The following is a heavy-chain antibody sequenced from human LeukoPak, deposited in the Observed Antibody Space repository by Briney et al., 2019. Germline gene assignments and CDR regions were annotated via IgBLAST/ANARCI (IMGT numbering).Heavy chain of an antibody. D-gene: IGHD3-22*01. CDR3: VSDSSGTWPEYLQV. J-gene: IGHJ1*01. CDR1: EFTFSNYW. Sequence: GGSLRLSCAASEFTFSNYWMNWVRQAPGKGLEWVANIKQDGSEKYYVNSVEGRFTISRDNANDSLFLQMNSLRAEDTAVYFCVSDSSGTWPEYLQVWGQGTLVTVSS. CDR2: IKQDGSEK. V-gene: IGHV3-7*04.